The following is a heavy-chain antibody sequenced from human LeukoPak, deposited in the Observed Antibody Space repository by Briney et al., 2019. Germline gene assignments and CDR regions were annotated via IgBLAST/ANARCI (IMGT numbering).Heavy chain of an antibody. CDR1: GFTFSSYA. Sequence: GGSLRLSCAASGFTFSSYAMSWVREAPGKGLEWVSAISGSGGSTYYADSVKGRFTISRDNSKNTLYLQMNSLSAEDTAVYYCAKDRIFNYYDSSGYKNAFDIWGQGTMVTVSS. V-gene: IGHV3-23*01. D-gene: IGHD3-22*01. CDR3: AKDRIFNYYDSSGYKNAFDI. J-gene: IGHJ3*02. CDR2: ISGSGGST.